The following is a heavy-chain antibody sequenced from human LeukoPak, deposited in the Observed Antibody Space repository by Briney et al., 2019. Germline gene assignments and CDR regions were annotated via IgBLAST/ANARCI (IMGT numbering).Heavy chain of an antibody. CDR1: GYTFTGYC. CDR3: ASYAYSSGWYYFDY. V-gene: IGHV1-2*02. D-gene: IGHD6-19*01. CDR2: INPNSGGT. Sequence: ASVKVSCKASGYTFTGYCMHWVRQAPGQGLEWMGWINPNSGGTNYAQKFQGRVTMTRDTSISTAYMELSRLRSDDTAVYYCASYAYSSGWYYFDYWGQGTLVTVSS. J-gene: IGHJ4*02.